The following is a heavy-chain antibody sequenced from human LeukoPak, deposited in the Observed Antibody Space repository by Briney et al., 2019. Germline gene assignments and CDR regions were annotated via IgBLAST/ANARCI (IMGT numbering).Heavy chain of an antibody. J-gene: IGHJ4*02. CDR2: IYYSGST. CDR1: GGSISSYY. Sequence: LSLTCTVSGGSISSYYWSWIRQPPGKGLEWIGYIYYSGSTNYNPSLKSRVTISVDTSKNQFSLKLSSVTAADTAVYYCARASGGGWYYFDYWGQGTLVTVSS. V-gene: IGHV4-59*01. D-gene: IGHD6-19*01. CDR3: ARASGGGWYYFDY.